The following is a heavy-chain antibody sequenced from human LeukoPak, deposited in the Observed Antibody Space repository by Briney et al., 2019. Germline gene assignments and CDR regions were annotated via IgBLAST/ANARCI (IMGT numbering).Heavy chain of an antibody. CDR3: AILRGYRGYGY. V-gene: IGHV4-34*01. Sequence: TPSETLSLTCAVYGGSFSGCYWSWIRQPPGKGLEWIGEINHSGSTNYNPSLKSRVTISVDTSKNQFSLKLSSVTAADTAVYYCAILRGYRGYGYWGQGTLVTVSS. CDR1: GGSFSGCY. J-gene: IGHJ4*02. CDR2: INHSGST. D-gene: IGHD5-12*01.